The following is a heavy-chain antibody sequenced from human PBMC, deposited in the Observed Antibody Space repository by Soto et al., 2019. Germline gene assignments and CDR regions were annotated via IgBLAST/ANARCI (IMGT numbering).Heavy chain of an antibody. CDR3: AKNNWFDP. CDR2: IKEDGSEK. Sequence: PGGSLRLSCAASGFSFSSYAMHWVRQAPGKGLEWVANIKEDGSEKYYVDSVKGRFTISRDNAKNSLFLQMNSLRAEDTAVYYCAKNNWFDPWGQGTQVTVSS. J-gene: IGHJ5*02. V-gene: IGHV3-7*01. CDR1: GFSFSSYA.